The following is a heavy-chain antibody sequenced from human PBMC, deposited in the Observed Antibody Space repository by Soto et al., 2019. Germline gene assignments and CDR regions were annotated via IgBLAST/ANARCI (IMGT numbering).Heavy chain of an antibody. CDR1: GYTFTSYA. CDR3: ARAFTMIVVVPDY. Sequence: QVQLVQSGAEVKKPGASVKVSCKASGYTFTSYATHWVRQAPGQRLEWMGWINAGNGNTKYSQKFQGRVTITRDTSASTAYMELSSLRSEDTAVYYCARAFTMIVVVPDYWGQGTLVTVSS. CDR2: INAGNGNT. D-gene: IGHD3-22*01. V-gene: IGHV1-3*01. J-gene: IGHJ4*02.